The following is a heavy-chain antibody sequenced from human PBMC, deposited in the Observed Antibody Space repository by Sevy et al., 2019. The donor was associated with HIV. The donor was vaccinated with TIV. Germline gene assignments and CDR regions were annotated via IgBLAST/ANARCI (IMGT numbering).Heavy chain of an antibody. CDR2: ISSNGVST. CDR3: VKGSSGWYPGYFQH. J-gene: IGHJ1*01. V-gene: IGHV3-64D*06. Sequence: GGSLRLSCSASGFTFSSYAMHWVRQAPGKGLEYVSAISSNGVSTYYADSVKGRFTISRDNSRNTLYLQMSSLRAEDTAVYYCVKGSSGWYPGYFQHWGQGTLVTVSS. D-gene: IGHD6-19*01. CDR1: GFTFSSYA.